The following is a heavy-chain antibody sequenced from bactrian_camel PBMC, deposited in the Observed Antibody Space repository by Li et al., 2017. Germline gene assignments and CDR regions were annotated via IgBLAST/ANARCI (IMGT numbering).Heavy chain of an antibody. V-gene: IGHV3S40*01. D-gene: IGHD6*01. CDR3: AAATTYGGAWNSPAAIDY. CDR1: GGPSSGRG. J-gene: IGHJ4*01. Sequence: VQLVESGGGLVQPGESLRLSCLVSGGPSSGRGMSWIRQAPGKALEWVAGITGFGSTTDAAGSTTHYADAVKGRFTVSRDNAKNTLYLQMNELKPDDTAMYFCAAATTYGGAWNSPAAIDYWGQGTQVTVS. CDR2: ITGFGSTTDAAGSTT.